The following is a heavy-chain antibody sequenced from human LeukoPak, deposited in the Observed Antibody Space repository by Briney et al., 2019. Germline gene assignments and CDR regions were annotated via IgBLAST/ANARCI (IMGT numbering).Heavy chain of an antibody. Sequence: SETLSLTCAVYGGSFSGYYWSWIRQPPGKGLEWIGEINHSGNTNHNPSLKSRVTISVDTSKNQFSLKLSSVTAADTAVYYCARLVDTAMVVYLDYWGQGTLVTVSS. CDR3: ARLVDTAMVVYLDY. J-gene: IGHJ4*02. D-gene: IGHD5-18*01. V-gene: IGHV4-34*01. CDR2: INHSGNT. CDR1: GGSFSGYY.